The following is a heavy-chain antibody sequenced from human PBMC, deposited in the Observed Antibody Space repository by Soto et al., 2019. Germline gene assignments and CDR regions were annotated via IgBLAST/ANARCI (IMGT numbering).Heavy chain of an antibody. V-gene: IGHV4-31*03. J-gene: IGHJ4*02. CDR1: GGSISRGGDY. CDR3: ARTLNYYDSSGQYFDY. D-gene: IGHD3-22*01. CDR2: IYDSGST. Sequence: QVQLQESGPGLVKPSQTLSLTCTVSGGSISRGGDYWSWIRQHPGKGLEWIGYIYDSGSTYYNPYLKSRVTRSVETSTNQFSLKLSSVPAADTAVYYCARTLNYYDSSGQYFDYWGQGTLVTVSS.